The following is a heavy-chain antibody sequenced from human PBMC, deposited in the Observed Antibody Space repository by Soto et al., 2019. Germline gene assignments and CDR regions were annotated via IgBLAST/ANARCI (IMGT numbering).Heavy chain of an antibody. V-gene: IGHV3-30-3*01. CDR2: ISYDGSNK. CDR1: GFTFSSYA. J-gene: IGHJ4*02. Sequence: ESGGGVVQPGRSLRLSCAASGFTFSSYAMHWVRQAPGKGLEWVAVISYDGSNKYYADSVKGRFTISRDNSKNTLYLQMNSLRAEDTAVYYCARGEAAAFDYWGQGTLVTVSS. D-gene: IGHD6-25*01. CDR3: ARGEAAAFDY.